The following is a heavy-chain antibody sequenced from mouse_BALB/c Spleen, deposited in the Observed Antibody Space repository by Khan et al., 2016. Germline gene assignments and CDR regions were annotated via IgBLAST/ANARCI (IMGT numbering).Heavy chain of an antibody. Sequence: EVELVESGGGLVKPGGSLKLSCAASGFTFSDYYMYWVRQTPEKRLEWVATISDGGSYNYYPDSVQGRFTISRDNAKNNLYLQMSSLKSEDTAMYYCAREGLRRGFAYWGQGTLVTVSA. CDR2: ISDGGSYN. CDR1: GFTFSDYY. CDR3: AREGLRRGFAY. D-gene: IGHD2-4*01. J-gene: IGHJ3*01. V-gene: IGHV5-4*02.